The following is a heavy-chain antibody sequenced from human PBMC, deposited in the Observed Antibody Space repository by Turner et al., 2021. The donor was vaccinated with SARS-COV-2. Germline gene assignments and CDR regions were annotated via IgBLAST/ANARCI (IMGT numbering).Heavy chain of an antibody. J-gene: IGHJ4*02. CDR3: ARESIAAAGRDFDY. CDR2: ISYDGSNK. Sequence: QVQLLESGGGVVQPGRSLRLSCAASGFTFSSYAMHWVRQAPGKGLEWVAVISYDGSNKYYTDSVKGRFTISRDNSKNTLYLQMNSLRAEDTAVYYCARESIAAAGRDFDYWGQGTLVTVSS. CDR1: GFTFSSYA. D-gene: IGHD6-13*01. V-gene: IGHV3-30-3*01.